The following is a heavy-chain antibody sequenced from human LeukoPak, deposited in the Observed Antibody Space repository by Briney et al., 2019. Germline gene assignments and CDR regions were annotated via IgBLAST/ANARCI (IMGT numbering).Heavy chain of an antibody. Sequence: LSGGSLRLSCAASGFTFSSYAMSWVRQAPGKGLEWVSAISGSGGSTYYADSVKGRFTISRDNSKNTLYLQMNSLRAEDTAVYYCARGSPKALRSAFYFDYWGQGTLVTVSS. CDR3: ARGSPKALRSAFYFDY. J-gene: IGHJ4*02. V-gene: IGHV3-23*01. CDR1: GFTFSSYA. CDR2: ISGSGGST. D-gene: IGHD5-12*01.